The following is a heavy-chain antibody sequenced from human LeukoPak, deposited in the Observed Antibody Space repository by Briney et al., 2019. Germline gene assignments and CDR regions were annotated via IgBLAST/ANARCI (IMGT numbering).Heavy chain of an antibody. CDR2: IYPGDSDI. J-gene: IGHJ4*03. CDR1: GYSFSTYW. CDR3: ARLLGTSPGTDFDY. V-gene: IGHV5-51*01. Sequence: GESLKISCKASGYSFSTYWIGWVRQMPGKGLEWMAIIYPGDSDITYSPSFQGQVTISADKSISTAYLQWGSLKASDTAMYYCARLLGTSPGTDFDYWGKGTTVTVSS. D-gene: IGHD2-2*01.